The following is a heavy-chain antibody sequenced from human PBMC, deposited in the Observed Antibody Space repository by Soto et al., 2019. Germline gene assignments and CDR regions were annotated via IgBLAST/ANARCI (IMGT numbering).Heavy chain of an antibody. D-gene: IGHD3-3*01. Sequence: GGSLRLSCAASGFTFSSYAMSWVRQAPGKGLEWVSAISGSGGSTYYADSVKGRFTISRDNSKNTLYLQMNSLRAEDTAVYYCAKEALGFLDYDFWSGYYTHRNFDYWGQGTLVTVSS. CDR3: AKEALGFLDYDFWSGYYTHRNFDY. CDR1: GFTFSSYA. CDR2: ISGSGGST. J-gene: IGHJ4*02. V-gene: IGHV3-23*01.